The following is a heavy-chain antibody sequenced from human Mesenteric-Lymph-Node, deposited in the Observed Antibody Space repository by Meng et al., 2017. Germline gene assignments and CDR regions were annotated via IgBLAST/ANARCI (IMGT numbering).Heavy chain of an antibody. J-gene: IGHJ4*01. CDR2: LRTQASIYTA. D-gene: IGHD1-26*01. CDR3: TGGRGGSAPCDY. V-gene: IGHV3-72*01. Sequence: RMPFRCSCAGFVSLFSGSCIHWVAQGPGEVLSWIGHLRTQASIYTAEYAAYVRGRFTVSRDESKTLFYLQMNNLKTVDTAVYYCTGGRGGSAPCDYWGQGTLVTVSS. CDR1: VSLFSGSC.